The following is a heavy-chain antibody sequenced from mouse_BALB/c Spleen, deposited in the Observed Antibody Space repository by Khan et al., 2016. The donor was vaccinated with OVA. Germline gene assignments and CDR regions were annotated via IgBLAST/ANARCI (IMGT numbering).Heavy chain of an antibody. CDR2: ISSGGDYT. D-gene: IGHD1-1*01. CDR1: GFTFSSYS. CDR3: ASHLAGSFAY. J-gene: IGHJ3*01. V-gene: IGHV5-6*01. Sequence: EVQLVESGGGLVKPGGSLKLSCAASGFTFSSYSMSWVRQTPDKRLEWVATISSGGDYTYYPDSVKGRFTISRDNDKNTLYLQMSSLKSEATALCYCASHLAGSFAYWGQGTLVTVSA.